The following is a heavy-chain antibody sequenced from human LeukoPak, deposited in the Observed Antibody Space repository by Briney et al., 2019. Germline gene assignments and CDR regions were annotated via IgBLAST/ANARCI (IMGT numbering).Heavy chain of an antibody. CDR2: ISDSGTGT. D-gene: IGHD5-24*01. Sequence: PGGSLRLSCAASGFTFSSYAMSWVRQAPGKGLEWVSGISDSGTGTYYADSVKGRFTISRDNSKNTLFLQMSSLRAEDTAVYYCAKDHIRRDGYSDFDYWGQGTLVTVSS. CDR1: GFTFSSYA. V-gene: IGHV3-23*01. CDR3: AKDHIRRDGYSDFDY. J-gene: IGHJ4*02.